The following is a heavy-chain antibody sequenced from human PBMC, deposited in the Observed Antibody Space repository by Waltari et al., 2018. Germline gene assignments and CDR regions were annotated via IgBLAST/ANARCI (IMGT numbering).Heavy chain of an antibody. CDR3: VSYPIFQGAVDAFDI. Sequence: QVQLVESGGGVVQPGRSLRLSCAAAGFTCSPYGMHWVRQAPGKGLEWVAVISDDGSSTYYGDSVKGRFTLSRDNSRNTLNLQMNRLRTEDTAMYYCVSYPIFQGAVDAFDIWGQGTMVTVSS. J-gene: IGHJ3*02. D-gene: IGHD3-3*02. CDR2: ISDDGSST. CDR1: GFTCSPYG. V-gene: IGHV3-30*03.